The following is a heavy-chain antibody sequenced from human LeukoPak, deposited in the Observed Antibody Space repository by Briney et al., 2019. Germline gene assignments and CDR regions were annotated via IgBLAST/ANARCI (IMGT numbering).Heavy chain of an antibody. Sequence: GASVKVSCKASGNTFTGYYMHWVRQAPGQGLEWMGGFNPNSGGTNYAQKFQGRVTMTRDTPISTANMELSSLKSEDRAVYYWAGGGSYGIPLYLSAKYYFDYGGQGTLVTVSA. D-gene: IGHD4-17*01. J-gene: IGHJ4*02. CDR3: AGGGSYGIPLYLSAKYYFDY. V-gene: IGHV1-2*02. CDR1: GNTFTGYY. CDR2: FNPNSGGT.